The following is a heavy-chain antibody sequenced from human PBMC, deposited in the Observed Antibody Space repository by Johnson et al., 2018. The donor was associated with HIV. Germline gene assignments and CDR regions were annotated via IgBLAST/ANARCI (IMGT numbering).Heavy chain of an antibody. CDR3: ARDGRALGARGALDV. CDR2: IFSVGDV. V-gene: IGHV3-66*02. J-gene: IGHJ3*01. Sequence: VQLVESGGGLVQPGGSLRLSCAASGITVGTNYMSWVRQAPGKGLEWVSVIFSVGDVYYADSVKGRFTISRDNSKNMVYLQMNSLRPEDTAAYYCARDGRALGARGALDVWGQGTVVAVSS. D-gene: IGHD3-10*01. CDR1: GITVGTNY.